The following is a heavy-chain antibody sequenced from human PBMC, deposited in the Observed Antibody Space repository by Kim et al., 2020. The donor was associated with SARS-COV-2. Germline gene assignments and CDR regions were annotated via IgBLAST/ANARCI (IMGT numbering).Heavy chain of an antibody. V-gene: IGHV3-15*01. D-gene: IGHD5-18*01. Sequence: GGSLRLSCAASGFTFSNAWMSWVRQAPGKGLEWVGRIKSKTDGGTTDYAAPVKGRFTISRDDSKNTLYLQMNSLKTEDTDVYYCTIEVEGGYSYSVPFDYWGQGTLVTVSS. J-gene: IGHJ4*02. CDR2: IKSKTDGGTT. CDR1: GFTFSNAW. CDR3: TIEVEGGYSYSVPFDY.